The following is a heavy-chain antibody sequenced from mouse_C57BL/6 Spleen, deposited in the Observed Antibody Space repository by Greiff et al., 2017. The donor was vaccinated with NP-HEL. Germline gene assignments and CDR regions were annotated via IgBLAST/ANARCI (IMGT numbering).Heavy chain of an antibody. D-gene: IGHD1-1*01. Sequence: VQLQQSGPELVKPGASVKISCKASGYAFSSSWMNWVKQRPGKGLEWIGRIYPGDGDTNYNGKFKGKATLTADKSSSTAYMQLSSLTSEDSAVYFCARGDYYSAYWGQGTLVTVSA. CDR2: IYPGDGDT. V-gene: IGHV1-82*01. J-gene: IGHJ3*01. CDR1: GYAFSSSW. CDR3: ARGDYYSAY.